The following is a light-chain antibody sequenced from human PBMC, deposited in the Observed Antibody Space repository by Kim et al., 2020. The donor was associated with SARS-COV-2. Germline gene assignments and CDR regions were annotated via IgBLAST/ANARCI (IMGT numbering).Light chain of an antibody. Sequence: VTISATGTPSNFWPCYDLPWYHRLPGTAPNPLISGNSNRPSGVPDRFSGSKSGTSASLAITGLQAEDEADYYCQSYDSSLSGVVFGGGTQLTVL. CDR3: QSYDSSLSGVV. V-gene: IGLV1-40*01. CDR2: GNS. J-gene: IGLJ2*01. CDR1: PSNFWPCYD.